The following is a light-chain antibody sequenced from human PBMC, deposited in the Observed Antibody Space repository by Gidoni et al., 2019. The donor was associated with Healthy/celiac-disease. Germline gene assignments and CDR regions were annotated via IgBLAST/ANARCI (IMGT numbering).Light chain of an antibody. CDR1: QSVLYSSNNKNY. CDR2: WAS. V-gene: IGKV4-1*01. J-gene: IGKJ1*01. Sequence: INCKSSQSVLYSSNNKNYLAWYQQKPGQPPKLLIYWASTRESGVPERFSGSGSGTDFTLTISSLQAEDVAVYYCQQYYSSPWTFGQGTKVEIK. CDR3: QQYYSSPWT.